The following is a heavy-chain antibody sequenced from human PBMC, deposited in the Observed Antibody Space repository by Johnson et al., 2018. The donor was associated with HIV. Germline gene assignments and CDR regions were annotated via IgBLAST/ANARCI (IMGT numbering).Heavy chain of an antibody. CDR2: IRYDGNNK. V-gene: IGHV3-30*02. J-gene: IGHJ3*02. CDR3: ATRTQDKGAFDI. CDR1: GFTFSSYG. D-gene: IGHD1-14*01. Sequence: VQLVESGGGVVQPGGSLRLSCAASGFTFSSYGMHLVRQAPGKGLEWVAFIRYDGNNKYYADSVKGRFTISRDNSKNTLYLQMNSLRAGDTAVYYCATRTQDKGAFDIWGQGTMVTVSS.